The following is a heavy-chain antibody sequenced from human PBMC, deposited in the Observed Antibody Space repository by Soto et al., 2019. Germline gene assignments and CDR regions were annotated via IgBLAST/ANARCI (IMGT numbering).Heavy chain of an antibody. Sequence: QVHLVQSGAEVKKPGSSVRVSCKASGGTFSTYSINWVRQVPGQGLEWMGRILPIVDVANYAQNFQGRVTITVDKSTATAYMEFCSLRSEDTAVYYCVGGYNSRLDYWGQGTLVTVSS. V-gene: IGHV1-69*02. CDR3: VGGYNSRLDY. CDR2: ILPIVDVA. CDR1: GGTFSTYS. D-gene: IGHD6-25*01. J-gene: IGHJ4*02.